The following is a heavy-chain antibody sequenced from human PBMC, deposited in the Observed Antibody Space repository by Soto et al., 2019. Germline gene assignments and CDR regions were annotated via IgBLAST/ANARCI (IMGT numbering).Heavy chain of an antibody. CDR2: INPSGGST. Sequence: GPSLKVSCKASGYTFTSYYMHWVRQAPGQGLEWMGIINPSGGSTSYAQKFQGRVTMTRDTSTSTVYMELSSLRSEDTAVYYCARVSYDSSGYPTSYYYYGMDVWGQGTTVTVSS. CDR1: GYTFTSYY. V-gene: IGHV1-46*01. D-gene: IGHD3-22*01. CDR3: ARVSYDSSGYPTSYYYYGMDV. J-gene: IGHJ6*02.